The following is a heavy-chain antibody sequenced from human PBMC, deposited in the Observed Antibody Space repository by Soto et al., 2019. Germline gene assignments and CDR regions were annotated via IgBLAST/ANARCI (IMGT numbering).Heavy chain of an antibody. CDR3: AKSGYHSSSSILDY. V-gene: IGHV3-23*01. D-gene: IGHD6-6*01. Sequence: GGSLRLSCAASGFTFSSYAMSWVRQAPGKGLEWVSAISGSGGSTYYADSVKGRFTISRDNSKNTLYLQMNSLRAEDTAVYYCAKSGYHSSSSILDYWGQGTLVTVPQ. CDR2: ISGSGGST. J-gene: IGHJ4*02. CDR1: GFTFSSYA.